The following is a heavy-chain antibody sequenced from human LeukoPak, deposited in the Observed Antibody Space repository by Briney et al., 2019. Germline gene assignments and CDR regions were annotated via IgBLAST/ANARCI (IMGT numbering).Heavy chain of an antibody. J-gene: IGHJ6*02. CDR3: ARAPRKDGMDV. CDR2: IYYSGST. CDR1: GGSISSGGYY. Sequence: SETLSLTCTVSGGSISSGGYYWSWLRQHPGKGLEWIGYIYYSGSTYYNPSLKSRVTISVDTSKDQFSLKLSSVTAADTAVYYCARAPRKDGMDVWGQRPTGTLPS. D-gene: IGHD1-14*01. V-gene: IGHV4-31*03.